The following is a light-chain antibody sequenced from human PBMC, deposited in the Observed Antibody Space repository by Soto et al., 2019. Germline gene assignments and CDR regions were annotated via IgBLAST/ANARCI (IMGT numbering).Light chain of an antibody. CDR2: VAS. Sequence: EIVMTQSPVTLSVSPGDRATLSCRASQSVNSNLAWYQHKPGQTPKLLIYVASTRATGIPARFSGSGSGTEVTLTISSPQSEDFAVYYCQQYNVWPLTFGGGTKVEFK. V-gene: IGKV3-15*01. CDR3: QQYNVWPLT. CDR1: QSVNSN. J-gene: IGKJ4*01.